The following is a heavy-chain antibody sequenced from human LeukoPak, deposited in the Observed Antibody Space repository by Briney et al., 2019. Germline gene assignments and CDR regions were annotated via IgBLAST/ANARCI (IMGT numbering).Heavy chain of an antibody. V-gene: IGHV1-18*01. CDR2: ISAFNGNT. Sequence: ASVKISCKACGFTFTNYGISWVRQAPGQGLEWMGWISAFNGNTHYAQKFQGRVTMTTDTSTSTAYMELRSLRSDDTAVYYCARDPTNTSGWYVYFDYWGQGTLVTVSS. CDR1: GFTFTNYG. J-gene: IGHJ4*02. CDR3: ARDPTNTSGWYVYFDY. D-gene: IGHD6-19*01.